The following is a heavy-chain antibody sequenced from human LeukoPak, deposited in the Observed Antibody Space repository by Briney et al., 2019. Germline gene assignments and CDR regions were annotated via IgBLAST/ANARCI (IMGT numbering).Heavy chain of an antibody. V-gene: IGHV3-48*03. D-gene: IGHD4-17*01. CDR1: GFTFSSYE. J-gene: IGHJ5*02. Sequence: GGSLRLSCAASGFTFSSYEMNWVRQAPGKGLEWVSYISSSGNTIYYADSVKGRFTISRYNAKNSLYLQMNSLRAEDTAIYYCARSLHDYGDYVSNWFDPWGQGTLVTVSS. CDR2: ISSSGNTI. CDR3: ARSLHDYGDYVSNWFDP.